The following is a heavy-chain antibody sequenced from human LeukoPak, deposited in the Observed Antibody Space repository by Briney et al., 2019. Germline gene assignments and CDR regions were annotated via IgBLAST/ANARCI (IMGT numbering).Heavy chain of an antibody. Sequence: GESLKISCQGSGYSFTSYWIGWVRQMTGKGLEWMGIIYAGDSDIRYSPSFQGQVTISADKSINTAYLQWSSLKASDTAMYYCARSTDSYYDSSGFYDYWGQGTLVTVSS. CDR3: ARSTDSYYDSSGFYDY. J-gene: IGHJ4*02. CDR2: IYAGDSDI. V-gene: IGHV5-51*01. D-gene: IGHD3-22*01. CDR1: GYSFTSYW.